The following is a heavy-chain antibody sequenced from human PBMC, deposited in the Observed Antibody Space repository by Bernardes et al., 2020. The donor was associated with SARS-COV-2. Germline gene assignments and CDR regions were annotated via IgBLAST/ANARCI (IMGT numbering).Heavy chain of an antibody. J-gene: IGHJ4*02. Sequence: LRLSCAASGFTFSTYWMHWVRQVPGKGPVWVSRIHPDGSFTIYTDSVKGRFTISRDNAKNTLYLQMNSLRPEDTAIYYCVRDKTDGVLDFDYWGQGTLVTVSS. D-gene: IGHD2-21*02. CDR3: VRDKTDGVLDFDY. CDR2: IHPDGSFT. CDR1: GFTFSTYW. V-gene: IGHV3-74*01.